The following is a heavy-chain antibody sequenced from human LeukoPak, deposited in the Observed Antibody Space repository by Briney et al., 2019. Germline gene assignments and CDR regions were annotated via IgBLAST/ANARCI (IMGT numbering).Heavy chain of an antibody. V-gene: IGHV1-18*01. J-gene: IGHJ3*02. Sequence: ASVKVSCKASGYTFSRYGISWVRQAPGQGLEWLGWISAYNRNTNYAQKLQGRVTMTTDTSTSTAYMDLRSLRSEDTAIYYCARVGCGGDCYADAFDIWGQGTMVTVSS. D-gene: IGHD2-21*02. CDR3: ARVGCGGDCYADAFDI. CDR2: ISAYNRNT. CDR1: GYTFSRYG.